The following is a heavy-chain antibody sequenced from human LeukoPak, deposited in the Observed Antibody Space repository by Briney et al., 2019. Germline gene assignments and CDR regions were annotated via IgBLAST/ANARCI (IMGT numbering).Heavy chain of an antibody. D-gene: IGHD2-2*01. Sequence: PGRSLRLSCAASGFTFSSYAMHWVRQAPGKGLEWVGLIKTAGGTPDYAAPVKGRFTISRDDSENTLYLQMNSLKTEDTAVYYCQGVPAGWGQGTLVTVSS. CDR3: QGVPAG. CDR2: IKTAGGTP. V-gene: IGHV3-15*01. J-gene: IGHJ4*02. CDR1: GFTFSSYA.